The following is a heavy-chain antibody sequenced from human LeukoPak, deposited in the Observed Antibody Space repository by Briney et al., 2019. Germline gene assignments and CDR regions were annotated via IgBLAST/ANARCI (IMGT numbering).Heavy chain of an antibody. V-gene: IGHV3-21*01. J-gene: IGHJ6*03. CDR3: ARKGGATTYGYYYYYMDV. CDR1: GFTFSSYS. CDR2: ISSSSSYI. Sequence: GGSLRLSCAASGFTFSSYSMNWVRQAPGKGLEWVSSISSSSSYIYYADSVKGRFTISRDNAKNSLYLQMNSLRAEDTAVYYCARKGGATTYGYYYYYMDVWGKGTTVTISS. D-gene: IGHD1-26*01.